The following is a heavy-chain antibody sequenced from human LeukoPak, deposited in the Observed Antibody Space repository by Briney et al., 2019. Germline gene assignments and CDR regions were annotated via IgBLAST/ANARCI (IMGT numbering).Heavy chain of an antibody. D-gene: IGHD1-1*01. J-gene: IGHJ4*02. CDR1: GGSISSYY. V-gene: IGHV4-59*08. CDR2: IYNSGST. CDR3: ATWRTAKTGFDY. Sequence: SETLSLTCTVSGGSISSYYWSWLRQPPGKGLEWIGYIYNSGSTNYNPSLKSRVTISVDTSKNQFSLRLSSVTAADTAVYYCATWRTAKTGFDYWGQGTLVTVSS.